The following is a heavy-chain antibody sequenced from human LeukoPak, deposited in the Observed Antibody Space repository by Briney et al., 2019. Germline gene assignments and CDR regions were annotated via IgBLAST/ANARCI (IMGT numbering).Heavy chain of an antibody. CDR2: IYDSGSA. J-gene: IGHJ6*03. Sequence: SETLSLTCTVSGVSINSNYWSWIRQPPGKGLEWIWFIYDSGSANYKSSLESRVTMTLDTSKNQFSLKLNSVTAADTAVYYCARVLQNYYHLDVWGKGTTVTVSS. CDR1: GVSINSNY. D-gene: IGHD3-3*01. CDR3: ARVLQNYYHLDV. V-gene: IGHV4-59*01.